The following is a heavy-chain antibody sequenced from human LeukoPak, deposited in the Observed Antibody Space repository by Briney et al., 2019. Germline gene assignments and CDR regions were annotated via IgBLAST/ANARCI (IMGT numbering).Heavy chain of an antibody. D-gene: IGHD6-13*01. CDR3: ATNSSSWYIDQ. Sequence: GGSLRLSCAASGFTFGSCAMTWVRQAPGKGLQWVSDISGNGYSTYYADSLKGRFTISRDNSKNTLYLQMNSLRAEDTAVYYCATNSSSWYIDQWGQGTLVTVSS. J-gene: IGHJ4*02. CDR1: GFTFGSCA. CDR2: ISGNGYST. V-gene: IGHV3-23*01.